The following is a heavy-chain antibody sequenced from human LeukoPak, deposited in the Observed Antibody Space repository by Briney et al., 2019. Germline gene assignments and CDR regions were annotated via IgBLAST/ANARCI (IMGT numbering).Heavy chain of an antibody. D-gene: IGHD2-15*01. CDR3: AKEFCSGGSCNLDY. J-gene: IGHJ4*02. CDR1: GFTFSDYY. V-gene: IGHV3-11*05. Sequence: GGSLRLSYAASGFTFSDYYMSWVRQAPGKGLEWVSYISSTSTYTNYADSVKGRFTISRDNAKNSLYLQMNSLRAEDTAVYYCAKEFCSGGSCNLDYWGQGTLVTVSS. CDR2: ISSTSTYT.